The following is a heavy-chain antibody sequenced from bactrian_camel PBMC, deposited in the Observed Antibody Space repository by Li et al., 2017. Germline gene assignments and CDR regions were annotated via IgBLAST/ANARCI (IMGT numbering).Heavy chain of an antibody. CDR3: ATGSLPGIGWSPLYYEYNS. D-gene: IGHD6*01. J-gene: IGHJ4*01. CDR2: VLPDGSA. Sequence: HVQLVESGGGSVQVGGSLTLACTAHGFTANKCGMDWYRQAAGKQRQWVSHVLPDGSATFPDPVKGRFNITVDRAAGTVYLQMASLKSEDTAMYYCATGSLPGIGWSPLYYEYNSWGQGTQVTFS. CDR1: GFTANKCG. V-gene: IGHV3S53*01.